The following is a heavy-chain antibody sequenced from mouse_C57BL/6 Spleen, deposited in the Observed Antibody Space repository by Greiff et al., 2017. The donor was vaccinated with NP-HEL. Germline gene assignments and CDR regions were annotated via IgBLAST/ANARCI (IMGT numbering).Heavy chain of an antibody. V-gene: IGHV10-1*01. Sequence: EVKLVESGGGLVQPKGSLKLSCAASGFSFNTYAMNWVRQAPGQGLEWVARIRSKSNNYATYYADSVKDRFTISRDDSESMLYLQMNNLKTEDTAMYYCVRHEGYFDVWGTGTTVTVSS. CDR3: VRHEGYFDV. CDR1: GFSFNTYA. CDR2: IRSKSNNYAT. J-gene: IGHJ1*03.